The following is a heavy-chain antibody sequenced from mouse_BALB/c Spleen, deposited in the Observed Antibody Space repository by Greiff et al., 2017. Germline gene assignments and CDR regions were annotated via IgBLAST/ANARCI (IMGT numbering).Heavy chain of an antibody. D-gene: IGHD2-4*01. Sequence: EVMLVESGGGLVQPGGSRKLSCAASGFTFSSFGMHWVRQAPEKGLEWVAYISSGSSTIYYADTVKGRFTISRDNPKNTLFLQMTSLRSEDTAMYYCARSPYDYDGAWFAYWGQGTLVTVSA. J-gene: IGHJ3*01. CDR2: ISSGSSTI. CDR3: ARSPYDYDGAWFAY. V-gene: IGHV5-17*02. CDR1: GFTFSSFG.